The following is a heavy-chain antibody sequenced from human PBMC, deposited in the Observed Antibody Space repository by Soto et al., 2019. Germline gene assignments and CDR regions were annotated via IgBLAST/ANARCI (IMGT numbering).Heavy chain of an antibody. V-gene: IGHV3-33*01. CDR3: ARGAVPAAAGFDP. CDR2: IWYDGSNK. CDR1: GFTFSSYG. D-gene: IGHD2-2*01. J-gene: IGHJ5*02. Sequence: PGGSLRLSCAASGFTFSSYGMHWVRQAPGKGLEWVAVIWYDGSNKYYADSVKGRFTISRDNSKNTLYLQMNSLRAEDTAVYYCARGAVPAAAGFDPWGQGTLVTVSS.